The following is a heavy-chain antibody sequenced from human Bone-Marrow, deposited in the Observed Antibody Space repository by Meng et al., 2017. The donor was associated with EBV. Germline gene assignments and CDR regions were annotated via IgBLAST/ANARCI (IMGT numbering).Heavy chain of an antibody. CDR1: GGPFNIVA. V-gene: IGHV1-69*01. D-gene: IGHD3-10*01. CDR2: LIPMFGAP. CDR3: ASESGRGYTPDY. J-gene: IGHJ4*02. Sequence: QWQGDTSGAEWKNPGSSVTIAWNPSGGPFNIVAISWVRQAPGQGVEWLGVLIPMFGAPNYAQKFQGRVTITADASTSTHYMELSSLRSEDTVVYYCASESGRGYTPDYWGQGTLVTVSS.